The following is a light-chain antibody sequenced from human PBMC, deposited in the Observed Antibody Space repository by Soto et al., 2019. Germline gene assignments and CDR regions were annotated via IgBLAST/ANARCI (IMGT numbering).Light chain of an antibody. J-gene: IGKJ1*01. Sequence: EIVLTQSPATLSVSPGERATLSCRASQSVSSNLAWYQQKPGQAPRXLIYGASTRATGIPARFSGSGSGTEFTITISSLQSEDFEVYDGQQYNNWPRTFGQGTKVDIK. CDR3: QQYNNWPRT. CDR1: QSVSSN. CDR2: GAS. V-gene: IGKV3-15*01.